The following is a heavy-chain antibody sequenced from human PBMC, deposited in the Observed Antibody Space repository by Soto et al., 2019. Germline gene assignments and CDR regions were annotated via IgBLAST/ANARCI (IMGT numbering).Heavy chain of an antibody. CDR3: ARHKRRIVATITDWFAP. V-gene: IGHV4-39*01. D-gene: IGHD5-12*01. CDR2: IYYSGST. Sequence: PSETLSLTCTVSGGSISSSSYYWGWIRQPPGKGLEWIGSIYYSGSTYYNPSLKSRVTISVDTSKNQFSLKLSSVTAADTAVYYCARHKRRIVATITDWFAPWGKGNLVPVSS. J-gene: IGHJ5*02. CDR1: GGSISSSSYY.